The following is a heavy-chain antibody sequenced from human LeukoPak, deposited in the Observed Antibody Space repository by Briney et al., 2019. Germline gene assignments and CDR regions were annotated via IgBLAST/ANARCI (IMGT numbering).Heavy chain of an antibody. J-gene: IGHJ5*02. CDR3: ARDPGWEQWQNWFDP. D-gene: IGHD6-19*01. V-gene: IGHV3-21*01. CDR2: ISRSSRYI. CDR1: GFTFSTYS. Sequence: GGSLRLSCAASGFTFSTYSMNWVRQAPEKGLEWVSSISRSSRYIYYADSVKGRFTLSRDNAKNSLYLQMNSLRAEDTAVYYCARDPGWEQWQNWFDPWGQGTLVTVSS.